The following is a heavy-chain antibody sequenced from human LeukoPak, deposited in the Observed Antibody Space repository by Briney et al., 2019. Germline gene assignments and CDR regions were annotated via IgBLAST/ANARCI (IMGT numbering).Heavy chain of an antibody. Sequence: GGSLRLSCAASGLTFSDYYMSWIRQAPGKGLEWVSYISSSGSTIYYADSVKGRFTISRDNAKNSLYLQVNSLRAEDTAVYYCARDYLTRTFDYWGQGTLVTVSS. CDR1: GLTFSDYY. CDR2: ISSSGSTI. D-gene: IGHD3-16*01. CDR3: ARDYLTRTFDY. V-gene: IGHV3-11*01. J-gene: IGHJ4*02.